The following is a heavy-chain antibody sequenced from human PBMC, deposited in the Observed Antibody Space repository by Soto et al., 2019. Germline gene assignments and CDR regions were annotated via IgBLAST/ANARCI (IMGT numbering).Heavy chain of an antibody. D-gene: IGHD3-3*01. CDR1: GGTISGYY. Sequence: SETLSLTYTVSGGTISGYYWSWIRQSPGKGLEWIGYIYYSGSTNYNPSLKSRATISVDTSKNQVSLKLSSVTTADTAVYYCAREVSWSGYFDYWGQGTLVTVSS. CDR3: AREVSWSGYFDY. V-gene: IGHV4-59*01. J-gene: IGHJ4*02. CDR2: IYYSGST.